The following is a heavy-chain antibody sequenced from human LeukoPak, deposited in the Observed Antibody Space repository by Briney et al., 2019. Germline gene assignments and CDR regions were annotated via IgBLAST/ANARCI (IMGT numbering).Heavy chain of an antibody. CDR3: AKMPSRVPAAKVPYYFDY. J-gene: IGHJ4*02. CDR1: GFTFSSYA. D-gene: IGHD2-2*01. V-gene: IGHV3-23*01. CDR2: ISGSGGST. Sequence: PGWSLRLSCAASGFTFSSYAMSWVRQAPGKGLEWVSAISGSGGSTYYADSVKGRFTISRDNSKNTLYLQMNSLRAEDTAVYYCAKMPSRVPAAKVPYYFDYWGQGTLVTVSS.